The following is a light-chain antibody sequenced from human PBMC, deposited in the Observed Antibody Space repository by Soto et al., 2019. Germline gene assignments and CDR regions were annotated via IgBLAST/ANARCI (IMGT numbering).Light chain of an antibody. CDR3: QQSYTTPRT. J-gene: IGKJ2*01. CDR1: QSISSY. Sequence: DLQMTQSPSSLSASVGDRVTITCRASQSISSYLNWYLHKPGKAPKLLIYAASTLQSGVPSRFSGRGSGTDFTLTISSLQPEDFATYYCQQSYTTPRTFGQGTKLDIK. CDR2: AAS. V-gene: IGKV1-39*01.